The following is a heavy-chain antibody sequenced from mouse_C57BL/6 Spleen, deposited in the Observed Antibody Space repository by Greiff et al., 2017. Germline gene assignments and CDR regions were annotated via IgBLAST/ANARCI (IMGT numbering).Heavy chain of an antibody. V-gene: IGHV1-7*01. CDR1: GYTFTSYW. CDR3: ASPLITTVVAHWYFDV. J-gene: IGHJ1*03. CDR2: IIPSSGYT. D-gene: IGHD1-1*01. Sequence: VQLQLSGAELAKPGASVKLSCKASGYTFTSYWMHWVKQRPGQGLEWIGYIIPSSGYTKYNQKFKDKATLTADKSSSTAYMQLSSLTYEDSAVYYCASPLITTVVAHWYFDVWGTGTTGTVSS.